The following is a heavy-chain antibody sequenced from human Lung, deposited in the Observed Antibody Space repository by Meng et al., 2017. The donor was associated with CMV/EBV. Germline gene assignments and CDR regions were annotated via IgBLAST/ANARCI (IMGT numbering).Heavy chain of an antibody. V-gene: IGHV3-30*18. J-gene: IGHJ4*02. CDR3: AKDEAQYCGADCYILDY. Sequence: FTFSMYGMHWVRQAPGKGLEWLAVISFDGRNEQYADSMKGRFTISRDNSKNTLSLEMNSLRPQDTAVYYCAKDEAQYCGADCYILDYWAQGILVTVSS. D-gene: IGHD2-21*02. CDR2: ISFDGRNE. CDR1: FTFSMYG.